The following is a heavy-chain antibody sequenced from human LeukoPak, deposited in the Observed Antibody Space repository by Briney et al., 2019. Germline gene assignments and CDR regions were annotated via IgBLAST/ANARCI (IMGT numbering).Heavy chain of an antibody. Sequence: ASVKVSCKASGYTFTGYYMHWVRQAPGQRLEWMGWINPNSGGTNYAQKFQGRVTMTRDTSISTAYVELSRLRSDDTAVYYCARKGVGIVGLYGMDVWGQGTTVTVSS. D-gene: IGHD1-26*01. V-gene: IGHV1-2*02. J-gene: IGHJ6*02. CDR1: GYTFTGYY. CDR2: INPNSGGT. CDR3: ARKGVGIVGLYGMDV.